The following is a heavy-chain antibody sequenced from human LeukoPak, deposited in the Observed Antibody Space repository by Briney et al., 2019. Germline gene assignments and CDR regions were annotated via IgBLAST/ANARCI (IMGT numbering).Heavy chain of an antibody. CDR2: ISYDGSNK. CDR1: GFTFSSYA. D-gene: IGHD2-2*01. J-gene: IGHJ4*02. V-gene: IGHV3-30-3*01. CDR3: ARPINRYIVVVPAAQGRSFDY. Sequence: GGSLRLSCAASGFTFSSYAMHWVRQAPGKGLEWVAVISYDGSNKYYADSVKGRFTISRDNSKNTLYLQMNSPRAEDTAVYYCARPINRYIVVVPAAQGRSFDYWGQGTLVTVSS.